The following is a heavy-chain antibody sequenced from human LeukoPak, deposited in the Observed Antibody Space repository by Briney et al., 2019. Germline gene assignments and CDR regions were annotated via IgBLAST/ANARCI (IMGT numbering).Heavy chain of an antibody. J-gene: IGHJ6*03. Sequence: GGSLRLSCAVSGFIFSRHSMSWIRQAPGKGLEGVAKIKEDGTEQYYVDSVKGRFTISRDNAKNTVYLQMTTLRAEDTALYYCVRESGDYGSADMPGYYYYMDVWAKGTTVIVSS. D-gene: IGHD3-10*01. V-gene: IGHV3-7*01. CDR3: VRESGDYGSADMPGYYYYMDV. CDR2: IKEDGTEQ. CDR1: GFIFSRHS.